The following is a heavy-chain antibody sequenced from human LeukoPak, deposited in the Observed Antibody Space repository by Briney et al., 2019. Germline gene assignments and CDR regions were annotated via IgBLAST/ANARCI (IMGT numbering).Heavy chain of an antibody. D-gene: IGHD3-10*01. Sequence: GGSLRLSCAASGSTFSSYSMNWVRQAPGKGLEWVSSISSSSSYIYYADSVKGRFTISRDNAKNSLYLQMNSLRAEDTAVYYCARYGPSFGRYGMDVWGQGTTVTVSS. J-gene: IGHJ6*02. CDR1: GSTFSSYS. CDR2: ISSSSSYI. V-gene: IGHV3-21*01. CDR3: ARYGPSFGRYGMDV.